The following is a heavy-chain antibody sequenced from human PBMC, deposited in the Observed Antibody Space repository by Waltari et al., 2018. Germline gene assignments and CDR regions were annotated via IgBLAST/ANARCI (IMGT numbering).Heavy chain of an antibody. CDR3: ARGLYVMTTVTTRRPFDY. CDR1: GGSFISNYY. Sequence: QVQLQQWGAGLLKPSETLSLTCAVYGGSFISNYYWSWIRQPPGKGLEWIGEINHSGSTNYNPSLKSRVTISVDTAKNQFSLKLSSVTAADTAVYYCARGLYVMTTVTTRRPFDYWGQGTLVTVSS. V-gene: IGHV4-34*01. D-gene: IGHD4-17*01. J-gene: IGHJ4*02. CDR2: INHSGST.